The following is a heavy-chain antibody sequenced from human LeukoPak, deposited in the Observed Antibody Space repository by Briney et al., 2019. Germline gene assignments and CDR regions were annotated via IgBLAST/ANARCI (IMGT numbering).Heavy chain of an antibody. V-gene: IGHV1-2*02. CDR1: GYSFTGYY. J-gene: IGHJ4*01. CDR3: ARGRRILGGPENAGDFFDF. D-gene: IGHD3-16*01. Sequence: ASVKVSCKASGYSFTGYYIHWVRQAPGQGLEWMGWINPNSGATHYAQSFQARVTMTRDTSIASSYMELTGLESDDTAVYYCARGRRILGGPENAGDFFDFWGQGSLVTVSS. CDR2: INPNSGAT.